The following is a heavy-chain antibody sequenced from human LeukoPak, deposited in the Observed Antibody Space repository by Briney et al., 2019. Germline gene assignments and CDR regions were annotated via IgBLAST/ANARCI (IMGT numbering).Heavy chain of an antibody. Sequence: QPGGSLRLSCAASGFTFSSYGMHWVRQAPGRGLEWVAVISYDGSNKYYVDSVKGRFTISRDNSKNTLYLQMNSLRAEDTAVYYCAKDRWYTAMGLFDYWGQGTLVTVSS. CDR3: AKDRWYTAMGLFDY. CDR2: ISYDGSNK. J-gene: IGHJ4*02. D-gene: IGHD5-18*01. V-gene: IGHV3-30*18. CDR1: GFTFSSYG.